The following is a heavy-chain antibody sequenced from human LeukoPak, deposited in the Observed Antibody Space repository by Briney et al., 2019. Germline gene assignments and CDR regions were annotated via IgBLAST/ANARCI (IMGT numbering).Heavy chain of an antibody. D-gene: IGHD3-3*01. CDR3: ARVIEYYDFWSGYYSYYYYYYMDV. CDR2: IYYSGST. J-gene: IGHJ6*03. CDR1: GYSISSSSYY. V-gene: IGHV4-39*07. Sequence: SETLSLTCTVSGYSISSSSYYWGWIRQPPGKGLEWIGSIYYSGSTYYNPSLKSRVTISVDTSKNQFSLKLSSVTAADTAVYYCARVIEYYDFWSGYYSYYYYYYMDVWGKGTTVTVSS.